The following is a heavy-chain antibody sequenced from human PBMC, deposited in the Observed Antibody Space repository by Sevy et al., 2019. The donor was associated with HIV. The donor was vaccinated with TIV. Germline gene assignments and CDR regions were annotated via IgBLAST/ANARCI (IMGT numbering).Heavy chain of an antibody. J-gene: IGHJ4*02. Sequence: SETLSLTCAVSGYSISSGYYWGWIRQPPGKGLEWIGSIYHSGSTYYNPSLKSRVTISVDTSKNKFSLKLSSVTAADTAVYYCARLFGVRYFDWLSHIDYWGQGTLVTVSS. D-gene: IGHD3-9*01. CDR3: ARLFGVRYFDWLSHIDY. CDR2: IYHSGST. CDR1: GYSISSGYY. V-gene: IGHV4-38-2*01.